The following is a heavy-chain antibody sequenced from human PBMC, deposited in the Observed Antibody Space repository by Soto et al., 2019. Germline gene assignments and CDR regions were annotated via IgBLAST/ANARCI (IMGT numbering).Heavy chain of an antibody. CDR3: AKGLAGLRNFDY. J-gene: IGHJ4*02. CDR2: ISGSCGST. D-gene: IGHD6-13*01. Sequence: PGGSLRLSCAASGFTFSSYAMSWVRQAPGKGLEWVSAISGSCGSTYYADSVKGRFTISRDNSKNTLYLQMNSLRAEDTAVYYCAKGLAGLRNFDYWGQGTLVTVSS. CDR1: GFTFSSYA. V-gene: IGHV3-23*01.